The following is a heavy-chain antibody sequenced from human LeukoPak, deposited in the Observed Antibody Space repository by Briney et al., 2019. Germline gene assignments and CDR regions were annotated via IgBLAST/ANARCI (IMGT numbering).Heavy chain of an antibody. CDR1: GGSISSYY. CDR3: ARGYCSSAICYEVDV. CDR2: IYYTGST. V-gene: IGHV4-59*01. D-gene: IGHD2-2*01. J-gene: IGHJ6*04. Sequence: SETLSLTCAVSGGSISSYYWSWIRQSPGKGLEWIGYIYYTGSTNYNPSLKSRVTISVDTSKDQFSLKLSSVTAADTAVYYCARGYCSSAICYEVDVWGKGTTVTVSS.